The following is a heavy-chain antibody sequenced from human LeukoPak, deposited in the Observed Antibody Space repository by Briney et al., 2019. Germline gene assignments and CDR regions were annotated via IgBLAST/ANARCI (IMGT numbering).Heavy chain of an antibody. V-gene: IGHV4-34*01. J-gene: IGHJ5*02. CDR1: GGSFSGYY. CDR2: INHSGST. D-gene: IGHD4-17*01. CDR3: ARKTRGVYGDYLLGWFDP. Sequence: SETLSLTCAVYGGSFSGYYWSWIRQPPGKGLEWIGEINHSGSTNYNPSLKSRVTISVDTSKSQFSLKLSSVTAADTAVYYCARKTRGVYGDYLLGWFDPWGQGTLVTVSS.